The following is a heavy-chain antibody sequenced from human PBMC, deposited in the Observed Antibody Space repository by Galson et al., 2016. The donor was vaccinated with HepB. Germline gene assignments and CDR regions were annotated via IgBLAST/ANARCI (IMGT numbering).Heavy chain of an antibody. CDR2: ITYHGRNQ. J-gene: IGHJ4*02. V-gene: IGHV3-30*03. CDR3: GKWDWNDPAD. Sequence: SLRLTCAASGFTFRSYGLQWVRQAPGKGPEWLAIITYHGRNQFYADSVKGRFTISRDDSRNSVYLQMGSLREEDSAVYYCGKWDWNDPADWGQGTLVSVSS. D-gene: IGHD1-1*01. CDR1: GFTFRSYG.